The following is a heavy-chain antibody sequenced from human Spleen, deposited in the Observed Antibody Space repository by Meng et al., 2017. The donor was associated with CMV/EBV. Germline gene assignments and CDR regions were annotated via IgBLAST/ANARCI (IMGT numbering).Heavy chain of an antibody. CDR2: IKQDGSEK. CDR3: ARVRGSLYPHHYYGMDV. J-gene: IGHJ6*02. Sequence: GESLKISCAASGFTFSSYWMSRVRQAPGKGLEWVANIKQDGSEKYYVDSVKGRFTISRDNAKNSLYLQMNSLRAEDTAVYYCARVRGSLYPHHYYGMDVWGQGTTVTVSS. CDR1: GFTFSSYW. D-gene: IGHD2-15*01. V-gene: IGHV3-7*01.